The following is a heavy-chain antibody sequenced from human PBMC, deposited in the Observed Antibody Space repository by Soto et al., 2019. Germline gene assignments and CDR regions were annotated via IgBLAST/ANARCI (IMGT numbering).Heavy chain of an antibody. V-gene: IGHV4-34*01. CDR3: ARATQFFYDSSGYSKNFDF. Sequence: PSETLSLTCAVNGGSFSGYLWSWIRQPPGKGLVWIGEINHSGSTKYTPSLKSRVTISIDTSKNQFSLRLSSVTAADTAVYYCARATQFFYDSSGYSKNFDFWGQGTLVTVSS. CDR2: INHSGST. CDR1: GGSFSGYL. J-gene: IGHJ4*02. D-gene: IGHD3-22*01.